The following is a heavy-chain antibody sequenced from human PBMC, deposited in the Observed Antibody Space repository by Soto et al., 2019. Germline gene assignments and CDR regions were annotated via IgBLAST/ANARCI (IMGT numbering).Heavy chain of an antibody. J-gene: IGHJ3*02. CDR1: GFTFSDYY. V-gene: IGHV3-11*05. Sequence: GGSLRLSCAASGFTFSDYYMSWIRQAPGKGLEWVSDISSTGYYTNYADSVKGRFTVSRDNAKNSLNLQMNSLRAEDTAVYYCAKDQGGYYDSSGYYDDAFDIWGQGTMVTVS. CDR2: ISSTGYYT. CDR3: AKDQGGYYDSSGYYDDAFDI. D-gene: IGHD3-22*01.